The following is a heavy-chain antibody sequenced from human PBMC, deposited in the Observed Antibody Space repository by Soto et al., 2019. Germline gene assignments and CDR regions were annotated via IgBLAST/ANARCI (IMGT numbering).Heavy chain of an antibody. CDR1: GYTFTSYG. CDR2: ISAYNGNT. Sequence: QVRLVQSGAEVKKPGASVKVSCKASGYTFTSYGISWVRQAPGQGLEWMGWISAYNGNTNYAQKLQGRVTITTDTSTSTAYMELRSLRSDDTAVYYCARDSTTYSSGYDAFDIWGQGTMVTVSS. V-gene: IGHV1-18*01. CDR3: ARDSTTYSSGYDAFDI. D-gene: IGHD6-19*01. J-gene: IGHJ3*02.